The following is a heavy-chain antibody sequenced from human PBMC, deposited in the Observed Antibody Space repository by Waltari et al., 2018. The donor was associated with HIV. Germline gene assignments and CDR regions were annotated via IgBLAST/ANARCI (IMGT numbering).Heavy chain of an antibody. Sequence: QLQLQESGPGLVKPSATLSLTCTVSGDSISSSSYYWGWIRQPPGKGLEWIGSISYSGSTYYNPSLKSRVTISVDTSKNQFSLKLSSVTAADTAVYYCARRAVVVTAKGPFDPWGQGTLVTVSS. D-gene: IGHD2-21*02. J-gene: IGHJ5*02. CDR2: ISYSGST. CDR1: GDSISSSSYY. V-gene: IGHV4-39*01. CDR3: ARRAVVVTAKGPFDP.